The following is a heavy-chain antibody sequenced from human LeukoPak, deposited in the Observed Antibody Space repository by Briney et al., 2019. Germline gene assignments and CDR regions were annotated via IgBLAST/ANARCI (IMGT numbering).Heavy chain of an antibody. CDR3: ARGRRNVDIVATILSSSSPYSSSWYFDY. D-gene: IGHD5-12*01. Sequence: NPSETLSLTCAVYGGSFSGYYWSWIRQPPGKGLEWIGETNHSGSTNYNPSLKSRVTISVDTSKNQFSLKLSSVTAADTAVYYCARGRRNVDIVATILSSSSPYSSSWYFDYWGQGTLVTVSS. V-gene: IGHV4-34*01. CDR1: GGSFSGYY. CDR2: TNHSGST. J-gene: IGHJ4*02.